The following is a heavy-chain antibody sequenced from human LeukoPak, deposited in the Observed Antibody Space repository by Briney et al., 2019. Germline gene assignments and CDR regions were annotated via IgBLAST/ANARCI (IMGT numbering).Heavy chain of an antibody. V-gene: IGHV3-23*01. Sequence: GGSLRLSCAASGFTFSSYAMSWVRQAPGKGLEWVSAISGSGGSTYYADSVKGRFTISRGNSKNTLYLQMNSLRAEDTAVYYCASLVRGVIPSMEFDPWGQGTLVTVSS. J-gene: IGHJ5*02. CDR3: ASLVRGVIPSMEFDP. CDR1: GFTFSSYA. D-gene: IGHD3-10*01. CDR2: ISGSGGST.